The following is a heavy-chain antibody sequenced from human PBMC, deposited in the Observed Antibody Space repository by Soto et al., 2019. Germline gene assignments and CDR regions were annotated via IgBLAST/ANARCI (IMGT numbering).Heavy chain of an antibody. V-gene: IGHV3-30*18. CDR2: ISYDEISK. CDR3: ANGVRDDSGSVGLDI. D-gene: IGHD3-10*01. CDR1: GFTFSSYN. J-gene: IGHJ3*02. Sequence: QVQLVESGGGVVQPGRSLRLSCAASGFTFSSYNMHWVRQAPGKGLEWVAVISYDEISKYYGDSVRGRFTISRDNSKNTLYLQMNSLRPEDTAVYYCANGVRDDSGSVGLDIWGQGTMVTVSS.